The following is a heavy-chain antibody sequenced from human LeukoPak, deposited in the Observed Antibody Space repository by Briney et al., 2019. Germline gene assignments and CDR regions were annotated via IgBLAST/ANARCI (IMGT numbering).Heavy chain of an antibody. CDR3: TTVRYCSTTSCSNYSFDY. J-gene: IGHJ4*02. Sequence: GGSLRLSCAASGFTSSNAWMSWVRQAPGKGLEWVGRIKSKTDGGTTDYAAPVKGRFTISRDDSKTTLYLQMNSLKTEDTAVFYCTTVRYCSTTSCSNYSFDYWGQGTLVTVSS. CDR1: GFTSSNAW. D-gene: IGHD2-2*01. CDR2: IKSKTDGGTT. V-gene: IGHV3-15*01.